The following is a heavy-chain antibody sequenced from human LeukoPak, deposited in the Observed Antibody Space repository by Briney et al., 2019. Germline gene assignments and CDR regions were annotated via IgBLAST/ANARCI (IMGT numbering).Heavy chain of an antibody. CDR3: ASALKRGSAGTLIDY. V-gene: IGHV1-8*01. Sequence: ASVKVSCKSSGYTFTSHDINWERQATGQGLEWMGWMNPNSGNTGYAQKFQDRVTMTRDTSISTAYMELSSLESEDTAVYYCASALKRGSAGTLIDYWGQGTLVTVSS. CDR2: MNPNSGNT. CDR1: GYTFTSHD. J-gene: IGHJ4*02. D-gene: IGHD6-13*01.